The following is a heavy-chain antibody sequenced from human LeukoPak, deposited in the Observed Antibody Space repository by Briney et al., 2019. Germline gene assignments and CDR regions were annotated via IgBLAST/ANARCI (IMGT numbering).Heavy chain of an antibody. CDR1: GFTFSDYN. V-gene: IGHV3-30-3*01. D-gene: IGHD3-10*01. CDR3: ARDLIGRYTFDY. CDR2: MSPDGNKK. Sequence: PGRSLRLSCAASGFTFSDYNMHWVRPAPGKGPDWVALMSPDGNKKYYADSVKGRFTISRDNSKNTVDLQLKSLRAEDTAVYYCARDLIGRYTFDYCGQGTLVTVSS. J-gene: IGHJ4*02.